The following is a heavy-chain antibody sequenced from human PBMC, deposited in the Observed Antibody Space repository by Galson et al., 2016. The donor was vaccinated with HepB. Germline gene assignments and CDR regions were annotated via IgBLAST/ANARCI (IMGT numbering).Heavy chain of an antibody. Sequence: SLRLSCAASGFTFSSYAMHWARQAPGKGLEWVAVISYDGSNEYYADSMKGRFTISRDNSKNTLYLQMNSLRAEDTAVYYCVKARGDYWYFDLWGRGTLVTVSS. CDR3: VKARGDYWYFDL. D-gene: IGHD3-16*01. CDR1: GFTFSSYA. J-gene: IGHJ2*01. V-gene: IGHV3-30*18. CDR2: ISYDGSNE.